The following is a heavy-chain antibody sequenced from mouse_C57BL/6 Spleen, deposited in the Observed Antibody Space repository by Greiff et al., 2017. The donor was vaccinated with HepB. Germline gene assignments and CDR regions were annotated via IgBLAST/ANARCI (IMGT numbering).Heavy chain of an antibody. CDR1: GYTFTSYW. J-gene: IGHJ2*01. CDR2: LYPGSGST. Sequence: QVQLQQPGAELVKPGASVKMSCKASGYTFTSYWITWVKQRPGQGLEWIGDLYPGSGSTNYNEKFKSKATLTVDTSSSTAYMQLSSLTSEDSAVYYCARRGIYYYGSSLSDWGQGTTLTVSS. D-gene: IGHD1-1*01. CDR3: ARRGIYYYGSSLSD. V-gene: IGHV1-55*01.